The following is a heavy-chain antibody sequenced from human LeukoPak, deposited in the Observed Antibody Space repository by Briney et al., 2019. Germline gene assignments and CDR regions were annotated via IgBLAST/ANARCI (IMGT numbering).Heavy chain of an antibody. J-gene: IGHJ5*02. CDR2: INHSGST. D-gene: IGHD1-7*01. CDR1: GGSFSGYY. Sequence: SETLSLTCAVYGGSFSGYYWSWIRQPPGKGLEWIGEINHSGSTNYNPSLKSRVTISVDTSKNQFSLKLSSVTAADTAVYYCARTTKAKGTYNWFDPWGQGTLVTVSS. CDR3: ARTTKAKGTYNWFDP. V-gene: IGHV4-34*01.